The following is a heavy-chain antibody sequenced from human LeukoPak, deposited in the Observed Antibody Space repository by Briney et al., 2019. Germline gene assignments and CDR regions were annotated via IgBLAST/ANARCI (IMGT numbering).Heavy chain of an antibody. CDR3: ARQQKMGLLWFGELSSFDY. Sequence: PSETLSLTCTVSGGSISSSSYYWGWIRQPPGKGLEWIGSIYYSGGTYYNPSLKSRVTISVDTSKNQFSLKLSSVTAADTAVYYCARQQKMGLLWFGELSSFDYWGQGTLVTVSS. V-gene: IGHV4-39*01. CDR1: GGSISSSSYY. D-gene: IGHD3-10*01. J-gene: IGHJ4*02. CDR2: IYYSGGT.